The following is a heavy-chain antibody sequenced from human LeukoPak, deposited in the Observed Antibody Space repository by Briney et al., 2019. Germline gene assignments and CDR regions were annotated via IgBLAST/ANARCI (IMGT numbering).Heavy chain of an antibody. V-gene: IGHV3-7*01. CDR1: GFTFSNYA. Sequence: PGGSLRLSCEVSGFTFSNYAMNWVRQAPGKGLEWVANIKQDGSEKYYVDSVKGRFTISRDNAKNSLYLQMNSLRAEDTAVYYCATVVIPYYYYYMDVWGKGTTVTVSS. CDR3: ATVVIPYYYYYMDV. J-gene: IGHJ6*03. D-gene: IGHD3-22*01. CDR2: IKQDGSEK.